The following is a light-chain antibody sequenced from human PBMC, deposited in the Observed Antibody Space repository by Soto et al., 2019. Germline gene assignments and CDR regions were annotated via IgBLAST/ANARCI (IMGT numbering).Light chain of an antibody. CDR2: DVS. J-gene: IGLJ2*01. V-gene: IGLV2-14*03. CDR1: SSDVGGYNY. CDR3: SSYTSSSTVV. Sequence: QSALTQSASVSGSPGPSITISCTGTSSDVGGYNYVSWYQQLPGKAPKLMIYDVSNRPSGVSNRFSGSKSGNTASLMISGLQAEDEADYYCSSYTSSSTVVFGGGTKLTVL.